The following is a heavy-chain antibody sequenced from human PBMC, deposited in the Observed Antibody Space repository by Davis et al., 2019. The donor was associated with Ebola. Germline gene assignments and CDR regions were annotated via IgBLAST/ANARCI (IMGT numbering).Heavy chain of an antibody. Sequence: SVKVSCKASGFTFTSSAVQWVRQARGQRLEWIGWIVVGSGNTNYAQKFQGRVTITADESTSTAYMELSSLRSEDTAVYYCARGQQLGYYYYGMDVWGQGTTVTVSS. CDR2: IVVGSGNT. D-gene: IGHD6-13*01. CDR1: GFTFTSSA. V-gene: IGHV1-58*01. CDR3: ARGQQLGYYYYGMDV. J-gene: IGHJ6*02.